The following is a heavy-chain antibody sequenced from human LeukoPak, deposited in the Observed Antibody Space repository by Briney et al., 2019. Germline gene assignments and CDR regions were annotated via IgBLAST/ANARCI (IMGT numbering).Heavy chain of an antibody. D-gene: IGHD3-10*01. V-gene: IGHV3-74*01. CDR1: GFNFRSYW. Sequence: GGSLRLSCAASGFNFRSYWMHWVRQAPGKGLVWVSRINRDGSSTSYADSVKGRLTISRDNAKNTLYLQMNSLRAEDTAVYHCARDIRWYGSGSVGAFDIWGQGTMVTVSS. J-gene: IGHJ3*02. CDR2: INRDGSST. CDR3: ARDIRWYGSGSVGAFDI.